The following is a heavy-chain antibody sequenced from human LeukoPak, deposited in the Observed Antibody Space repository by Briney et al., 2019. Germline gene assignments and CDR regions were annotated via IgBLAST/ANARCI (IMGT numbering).Heavy chain of an antibody. J-gene: IGHJ5*02. CDR1: GGSISSGGYS. CDR3: ARSVVAAIGGWFDP. D-gene: IGHD2-15*01. CDR2: IYHSGST. V-gene: IGHV4-30-2*01. Sequence: SETLSLTCAVSGGSISSGGYSWSWIRQPPGKGLEWIGYIYHSGSTYYNPSLKSRVTISVDRSKNQFSLKLSSVTAADTAVYYCARSVVAAIGGWFDPWGQGTWSPSPQ.